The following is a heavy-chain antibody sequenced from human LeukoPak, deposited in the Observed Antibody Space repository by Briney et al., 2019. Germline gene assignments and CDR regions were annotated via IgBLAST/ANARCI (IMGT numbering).Heavy chain of an antibody. V-gene: IGHV3-33*06. Sequence: PGRSLRLSCAASGFTFSSYGMHWVRQAPGKGLEWVAVIWHDGSNKYYADSVKGRFTISRDNSKNTLYLQMNSLRAEDTAVYYCAKDARVGAVDYWGQGTLVTVSS. CDR3: AKDARVGAVDY. CDR2: IWHDGSNK. D-gene: IGHD1-26*01. J-gene: IGHJ4*02. CDR1: GFTFSSYG.